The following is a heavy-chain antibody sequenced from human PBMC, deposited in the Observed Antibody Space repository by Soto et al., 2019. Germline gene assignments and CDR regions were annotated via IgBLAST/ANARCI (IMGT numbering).Heavy chain of an antibody. CDR2: INSDGSST. CDR1: VFTFSSYW. J-gene: IGHJ4*02. Sequence: EVQLVESGGGLVQPGGSLRLSCAASVFTFSSYWMHWVRQAPGKGLVWVSRINSDGSSTSYADSVKGRFTISGDNAKNMMYPQMNGLRAEDTAVYYCVRTSLVVAAATREDYWGQGTLVTVSS. D-gene: IGHD2-15*01. V-gene: IGHV3-74*01. CDR3: VRTSLVVAAATREDY.